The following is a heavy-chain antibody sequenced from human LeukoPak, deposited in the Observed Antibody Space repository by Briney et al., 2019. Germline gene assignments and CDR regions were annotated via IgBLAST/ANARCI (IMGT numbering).Heavy chain of an antibody. CDR3: ARAPYYGSGTDFINWFDP. CDR1: GGSISSYY. V-gene: IGHV4-59*08. CDR2: IYHSGST. Sequence: PSETLSLTCTVSGGSISSYYWSWIRQPPGKGLEWIGSIYHSGSTYYNPSLKSRVTISVDTSKNQFSLKLSSVTAADTAVYYCARAPYYGSGTDFINWFDPWGQGTLVTVSS. D-gene: IGHD3-10*01. J-gene: IGHJ5*02.